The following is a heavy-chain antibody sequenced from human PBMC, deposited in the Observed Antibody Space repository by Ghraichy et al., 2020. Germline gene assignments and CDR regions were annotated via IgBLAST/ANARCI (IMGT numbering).Heavy chain of an antibody. D-gene: IGHD1-26*01. CDR3: ARDGLGATTNAFDI. CDR2: VSSSSTYI. Sequence: GGYLRLSCAASGFTFNLYSMNWVRQAPGKGLEWVSSVSSSSTYIYYADSVKGRFTISRDNAKNSLFLQMNSLRAEDTAVYYCARDGLGATTNAFDIWGQGTMVTVSS. J-gene: IGHJ3*02. CDR1: GFTFNLYS. V-gene: IGHV3-21*06.